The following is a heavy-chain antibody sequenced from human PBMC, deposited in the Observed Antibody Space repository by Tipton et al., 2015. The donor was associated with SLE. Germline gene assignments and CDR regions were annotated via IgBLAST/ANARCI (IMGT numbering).Heavy chain of an antibody. V-gene: IGHV4-59*12. CDR3: ARTAGRSVKLWYFDL. Sequence: TLSLTCTVSGGSITNYYWNWIRQPPGKGLEWIGWIYYSGTTNYNPSLESRVTITVDTSKNQFSLKLSSVTDVDTAVYYCARTAGRSVKLWYFDLWGRGTLVTVSS. CDR2: IYYSGTT. J-gene: IGHJ2*01. CDR1: GGSITNYY. D-gene: IGHD5-18*01.